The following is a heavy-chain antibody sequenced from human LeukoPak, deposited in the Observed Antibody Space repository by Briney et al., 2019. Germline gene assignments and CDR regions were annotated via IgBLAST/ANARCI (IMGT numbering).Heavy chain of an antibody. CDR1: GITFSDHY. D-gene: IGHD6-19*01. J-gene: IGHJ6*03. V-gene: IGHV3-11*04. CDR2: ISSGGDSI. Sequence: GGSLRLSCAASGITFSDHYMSWIRQAPGKGLEWLSYISSGGDSIYYADSVKGRFTISRDNAKNTLYLQMNSLRAEDTAVYYCARGPWLVLGYYYYYMDVWGKGTTVTVSS. CDR3: ARGPWLVLGYYYYYMDV.